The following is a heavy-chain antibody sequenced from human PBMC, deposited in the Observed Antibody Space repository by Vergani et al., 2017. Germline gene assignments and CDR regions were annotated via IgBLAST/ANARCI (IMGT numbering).Heavy chain of an antibody. CDR3: ARDTFHFDSENYYDVFDS. V-gene: IGHV4-59*01. CDR2: IHHSGAT. Sequence: QLHLQESGPGLVKPSETLSLTCTVSGGSITNNCWSWIRRPPGKGLEWIGYIHHSGATNSKSSLRSRVSISIDTSKSAFSLRLSSVTTADTAMYYCARDTFHFDSENYYDVFDSWGQGTMVIVSS. J-gene: IGHJ3*02. D-gene: IGHD3-10*01. CDR1: GGSITNNC.